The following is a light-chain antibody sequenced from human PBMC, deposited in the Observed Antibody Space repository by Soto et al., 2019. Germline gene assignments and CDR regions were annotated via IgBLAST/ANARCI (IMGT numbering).Light chain of an antibody. J-gene: IGLJ3*02. Sequence: QSALTQPASVSGSPGQSITISCTGTSSDVGSYNLVSWYQQHPGKAPKLMIYEGSKRPSGVSNRFSGSKSGNTASLTISGLQAEDEADYYCCFRNGVFGGGTKVTVL. CDR3: CFRNGV. CDR1: SSDVGSYNL. CDR2: EGS. V-gene: IGLV2-23*01.